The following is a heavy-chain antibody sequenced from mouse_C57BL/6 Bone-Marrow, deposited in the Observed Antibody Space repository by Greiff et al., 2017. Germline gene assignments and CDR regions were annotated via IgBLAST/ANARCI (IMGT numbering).Heavy chain of an antibody. D-gene: IGHD1-1*01. CDR3: AGHRYYYGSSYFDY. J-gene: IGHJ2*01. CDR2: ISNLAYSI. Sequence: EVMLVESGGGLVQPGGSLKLSCAASGFTFSDYGMAWVRQAPRKGPEWVAFISNLAYSIYYADTVTGRFTISRENAKNTLYLEMSSLRSEDTAMYYCAGHRYYYGSSYFDYWGQGTTLTVSS. V-gene: IGHV5-15*01. CDR1: GFTFSDYG.